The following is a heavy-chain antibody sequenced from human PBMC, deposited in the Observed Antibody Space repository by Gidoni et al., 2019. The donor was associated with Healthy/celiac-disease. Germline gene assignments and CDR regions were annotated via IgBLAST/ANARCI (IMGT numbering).Heavy chain of an antibody. CDR1: GFTFSSYS. J-gene: IGHJ5*02. CDR3: ARDRRATTNTGISRWFDP. D-gene: IGHD5-12*01. Sequence: EVQLVESGGGLVQPGGSLRLSCAASGFTFSSYSLNWVRQAPGKGLEWVSYISSSSSTIYYADSVKGRFTISRDNAKNSLYLQMNSLRDEDTAVYYCARDRRATTNTGISRWFDPWGQGTLVTVSS. V-gene: IGHV3-48*02. CDR2: ISSSSSTI.